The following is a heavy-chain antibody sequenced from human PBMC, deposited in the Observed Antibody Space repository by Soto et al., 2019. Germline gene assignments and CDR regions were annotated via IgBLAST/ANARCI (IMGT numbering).Heavy chain of an antibody. CDR2: ISWNSGSI. CDR1: GFTFDDYA. CDR3: AKELSGSYYNVHYFDY. D-gene: IGHD3-10*01. J-gene: IGHJ4*02. V-gene: IGHV3-9*01. Sequence: EVQLVESGGGLVQPGRSLRLSCAASGFTFDDYAMHWVRQAPGKGLEWVSGISWNSGSIGYADSVKGRFTISRDNAKNSLYLQMNSLRAEDTALYYCAKELSGSYYNVHYFDYWGLGTLVTVSS.